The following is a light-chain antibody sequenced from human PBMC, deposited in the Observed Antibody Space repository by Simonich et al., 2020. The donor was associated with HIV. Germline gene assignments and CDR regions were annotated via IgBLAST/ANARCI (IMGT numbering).Light chain of an antibody. V-gene: IGKV1-5*03. CDR3: QQYNSDSPYI. CDR1: QSISSW. CDR2: KAS. Sequence: DIQMTQSPSTLSASVGDRFTITCRASQSISSWLAWYQQKPGKAPKLLIYKASTLESGIPSRFSGSGSGTEFTLTISSLQPDDFATYYCQQYNSDSPYIFGQGTKLEI. J-gene: IGKJ2*01.